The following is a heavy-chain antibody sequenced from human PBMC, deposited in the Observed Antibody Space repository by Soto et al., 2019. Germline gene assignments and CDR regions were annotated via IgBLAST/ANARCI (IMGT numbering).Heavy chain of an antibody. CDR2: IYPGDSDT. CDR3: ARYSGSFWHYFDY. D-gene: IGHD1-26*01. V-gene: IGHV5-51*01. Sequence: PGESLKISCQVSGYSFTIHWIGWVRQIPGKGLEWMGTIYPGDSDTKYSPSFRGQVTISVDKSLSTAYLQWSSMKASDTAIYYCARYSGSFWHYFDYWGQGTLVTVSS. J-gene: IGHJ4*02. CDR1: GYSFTIHW.